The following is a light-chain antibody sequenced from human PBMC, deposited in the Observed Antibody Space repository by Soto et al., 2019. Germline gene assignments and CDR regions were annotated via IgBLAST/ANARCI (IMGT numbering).Light chain of an antibody. CDR3: QSFDSSRIGLL. Sequence: QSVLTQPPSASGTPGQRVTISCSGSSSNIGSNYVYWYHQLPGTAPKLVIYRNNQRPSGVPDRISGSKSGTSASLAISGLRSEDEADYYCQSFDSSRIGLLFGGGTKLTVL. J-gene: IGLJ2*01. CDR2: RNN. CDR1: SSNIGSNY. V-gene: IGLV1-47*01.